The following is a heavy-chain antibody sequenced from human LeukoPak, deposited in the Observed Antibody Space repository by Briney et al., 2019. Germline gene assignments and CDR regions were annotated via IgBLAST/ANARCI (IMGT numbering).Heavy chain of an antibody. V-gene: IGHV3-48*04. Sequence: PGGSLRLSCAASGFTFSSYGMSWVRQAPGKGLEWVSAISSSGSTIYYADSVKGRFTISRDNAKNSLYLQMNSLRAEDTAVYYCAREQQLAITFDYWGQGTLVTVSS. CDR2: ISSSGSTI. CDR3: AREQQLAITFDY. J-gene: IGHJ4*02. D-gene: IGHD6-13*01. CDR1: GFTFSSYG.